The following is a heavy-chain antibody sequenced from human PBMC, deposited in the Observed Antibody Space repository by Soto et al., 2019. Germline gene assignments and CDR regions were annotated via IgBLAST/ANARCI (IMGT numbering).Heavy chain of an antibody. J-gene: IGHJ1*01. Sequence: QVQLVQSGAEVKKPGSSVKVSCKASGGTFSSYAISWVRQAPGQGLEWMGGIIPIFGTANYAQKFQGRVTXXADESTTTAYXXLXSXXSEDTAVYYCARAPSDFEIATCTTKLGNCAEYFQHWGQGTLVTVSS. V-gene: IGHV1-69*12. CDR1: GGTFSSYA. CDR2: IIPIFGTA. D-gene: IGHD1-1*01. CDR3: ARAPSDFEIATCTTKLGNCAEYFQH.